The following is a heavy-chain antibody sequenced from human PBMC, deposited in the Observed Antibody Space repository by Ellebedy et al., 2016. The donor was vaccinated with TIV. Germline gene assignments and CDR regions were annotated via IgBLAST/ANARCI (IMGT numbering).Heavy chain of an antibody. J-gene: IGHJ6*02. D-gene: IGHD5-24*01. V-gene: IGHV3-30*04. CDR3: AKDLEMATINDGMDV. CDR1: GFTFSNYA. Sequence: GGSLRLSCAASGFTFSNYAMHWVRQAPGKGLEWVAVISYDGSNKYYADSVKGRFTISRDNSKNTLYLQMNSLRAEDTAVYYCAKDLEMATINDGMDVWGQGTTVTVSS. CDR2: ISYDGSNK.